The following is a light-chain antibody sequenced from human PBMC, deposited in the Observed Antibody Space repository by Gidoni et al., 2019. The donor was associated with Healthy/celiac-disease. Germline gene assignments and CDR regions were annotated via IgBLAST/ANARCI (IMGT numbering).Light chain of an antibody. CDR2: WAS. CDR3: QQYYSTPQFT. CDR1: QSVLYSSNNKNY. Sequence: DIVMTQSPDSLAVSLGERATINCKSSQSVLYSSNNKNYLAWYLQKPGQPPKLLIYWASTRESGVPDRFSGSGSGTDFTLTISSLQAEDVAVYYCQQYYSTPQFTFGPGTKVDIK. J-gene: IGKJ3*01. V-gene: IGKV4-1*01.